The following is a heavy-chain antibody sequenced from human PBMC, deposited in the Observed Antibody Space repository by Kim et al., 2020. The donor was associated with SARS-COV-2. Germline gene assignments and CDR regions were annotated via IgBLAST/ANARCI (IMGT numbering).Heavy chain of an antibody. Sequence: GGSLRLSCAASGFAFVKDWMTWVRQAPGKGLEWVGRIKSKIDGGTIEYGAPVKGRFTISRDDSEKTVYLQMSDLKSDDTAVYYCATGFAGFGEVDYYGLDVWGRGTKVTVSS. V-gene: IGHV3-15*01. CDR1: GFAFVKDW. CDR2: IKSKIDGGTI. D-gene: IGHD3-10*01. CDR3: ATGFAGFGEVDYYGLDV. J-gene: IGHJ6*02.